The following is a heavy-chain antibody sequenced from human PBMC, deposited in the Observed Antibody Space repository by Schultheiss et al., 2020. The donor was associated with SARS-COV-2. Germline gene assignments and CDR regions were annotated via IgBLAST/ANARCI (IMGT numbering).Heavy chain of an antibody. CDR2: ISYDGSNK. D-gene: IGHD3-22*01. Sequence: GESLKISCAASGFTFSSYGMHWVRQAPGKGLEWVAVISYDGSNKYYADSVKGRFTISRDNSKNTLYLQMNSLRAEDTAVYYCANQMIVVVYWYFDLWGRGTLVTVSS. CDR3: ANQMIVVVYWYFDL. J-gene: IGHJ2*01. CDR1: GFTFSSYG. V-gene: IGHV3-30*18.